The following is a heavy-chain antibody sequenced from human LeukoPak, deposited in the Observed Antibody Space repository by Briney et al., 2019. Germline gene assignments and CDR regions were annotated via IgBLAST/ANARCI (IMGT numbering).Heavy chain of an antibody. J-gene: IGHJ4*02. D-gene: IGHD2-2*03. Sequence: GGSLRLSCAASGFTFSNYWMHWVRQAPGKGLVWVSRIDSDGSGTVYPASVKGRFTISRDNAKNMLYLQMNSLRAEDTAVYYCARGPVGSSALDSWGQGTLVTVSS. CDR3: ARGPVGSSALDS. CDR1: GFTFSNYW. CDR2: IDSDGSGT. V-gene: IGHV3-74*01.